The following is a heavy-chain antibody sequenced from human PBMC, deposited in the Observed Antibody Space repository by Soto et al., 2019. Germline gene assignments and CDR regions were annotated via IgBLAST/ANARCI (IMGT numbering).Heavy chain of an antibody. CDR1: GFTFSSYA. D-gene: IGHD2-21*01. Sequence: GGSLRLSCAASGFTFSSYAMHWVRQAPGKGLEWVAVISYDGSNKYYADSLKGRFTISRDNSQNTLYLQMNSLRAEDTAVYYCARDLWSHDPEGYGMDVLGQGTTVTGSS. J-gene: IGHJ6*01. V-gene: IGHV3-30-3*01. CDR3: ARDLWSHDPEGYGMDV. CDR2: ISYDGSNK.